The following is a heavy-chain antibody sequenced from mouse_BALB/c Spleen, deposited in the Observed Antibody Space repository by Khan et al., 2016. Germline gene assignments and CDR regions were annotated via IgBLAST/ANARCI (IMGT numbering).Heavy chain of an antibody. J-gene: IGHJ3*01. V-gene: IGHV2-6-7*01. CDR2: IWGDGST. CDR3: ASYYDYDGGFGY. D-gene: IGHD2-4*01. CDR1: GFSLNGFG. Sequence: QVQLKESGPGLVAPSQSLSITCTVSGFSLNGFGVNWVRQPPGKGLEWLGMIWGDGSTDYNSALKSRLSISKDNSKSQVFIKMNSLQTDDTARYYCASYYDYDGGFGYWGQGTLVTVSA.